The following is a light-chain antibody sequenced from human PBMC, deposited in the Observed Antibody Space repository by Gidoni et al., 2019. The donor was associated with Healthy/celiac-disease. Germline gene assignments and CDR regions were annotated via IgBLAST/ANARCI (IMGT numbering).Light chain of an antibody. CDR1: SSNIGSNP. CDR3: AAWDDSLNAWM. J-gene: IGLJ3*02. V-gene: IGLV1-44*01. CDR2: SNN. Sequence: QSVLPQQPSASGTPGHRATISCSGSSSNIGSNPVNWYQQLPVTAPKLLIYSNNQRPSGVPDRFSGSKSGTSASLAISGLQSEDEADYYCAAWDDSLNAWMFGGGTKLTVL.